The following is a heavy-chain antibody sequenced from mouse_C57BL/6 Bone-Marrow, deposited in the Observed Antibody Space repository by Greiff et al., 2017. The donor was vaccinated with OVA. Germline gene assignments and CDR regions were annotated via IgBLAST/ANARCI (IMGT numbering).Heavy chain of an antibody. CDR3: TKDYYGSSPLDY. V-gene: IGHV1-5*01. CDR2: IYPGNSDT. D-gene: IGHD1-1*01. CDR1: GYTFTSYW. J-gene: IGHJ2*01. Sequence: VQLQQSGTVLARPGASVKMSCKTSGYTFTSYWMHWVKQRPGQGLEWIGAIYPGNSDTSYNQKFKGKAKLTAVTSASTAYMELSSLTNEDSSFYYCTKDYYGSSPLDYWGQGTTLTVSS.